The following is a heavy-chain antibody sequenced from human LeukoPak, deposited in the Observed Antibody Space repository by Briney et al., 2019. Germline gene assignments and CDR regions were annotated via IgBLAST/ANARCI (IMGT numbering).Heavy chain of an antibody. CDR1: GYTFTGYY. V-gene: IGHV1-2*02. CDR3: ARDHIKTAVAGRGVGY. Sequence: ASVKVSCKASGYTFTGYYMHWVRQAPGQGLEWMGWINPNSGGTNYAQKFQGRVTMTRDTSISTAYMELSRLRSDDTAVYYCARDHIKTAVAGRGVGYWGQGTLVTVSS. D-gene: IGHD6-19*01. J-gene: IGHJ4*02. CDR2: INPNSGGT.